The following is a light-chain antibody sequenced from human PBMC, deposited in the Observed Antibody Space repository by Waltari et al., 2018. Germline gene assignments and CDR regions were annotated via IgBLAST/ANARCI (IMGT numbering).Light chain of an antibody. V-gene: IGKV1-39*01. Sequence: IQMTQSPSSLSASVGDRVTITCRASQSISSSLTWYQQITGKAPQLLIYVASTLRSGVPSRFSGSGSGTDFSLTISSLQPEDFATYYCQQSYTTAFTFGQGTKLEIK. CDR3: QQSYTTAFT. J-gene: IGKJ2*01. CDR2: VAS. CDR1: QSISSS.